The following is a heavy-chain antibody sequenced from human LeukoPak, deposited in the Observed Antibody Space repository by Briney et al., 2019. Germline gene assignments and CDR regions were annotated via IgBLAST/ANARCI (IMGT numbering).Heavy chain of an antibody. CDR1: GFMFSTHW. V-gene: IGHV3-7*01. J-gene: IGHJ4*02. D-gene: IGHD6-13*01. CDR3: ARDGVDAGIYFDY. Sequence: PGGSLRLSCGASGFMFSTHWMSWVRQAPGKGLEWVANINQDGRETYYVDSVKGRFTISRDNAQNSLYLQMNSPRAEDTAVYYCARDGVDAGIYFDYWGQGALVTVSS. CDR2: INQDGRET.